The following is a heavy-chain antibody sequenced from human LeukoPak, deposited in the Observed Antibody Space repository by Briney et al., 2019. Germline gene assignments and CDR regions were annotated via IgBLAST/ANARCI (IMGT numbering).Heavy chain of an antibody. CDR2: INTNTGNP. Sequence: GASVKVSCKASGYTFTSYAMNWVRQAPGQGLEWMGWINTNTGNPTYAQGFTGRFVFSLDTSVSTAYLQISSLKAEDTAVYYCATLPSWDGMTSLDYWGQGTLVTVSS. CDR1: GYTFTSYA. V-gene: IGHV7-4-1*02. CDR3: ATLPSWDGMTSLDY. D-gene: IGHD1-20*01. J-gene: IGHJ4*02.